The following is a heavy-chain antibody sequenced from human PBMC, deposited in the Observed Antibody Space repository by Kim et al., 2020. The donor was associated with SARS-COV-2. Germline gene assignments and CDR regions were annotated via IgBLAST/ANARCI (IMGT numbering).Heavy chain of an antibody. CDR3: ARDDIVVVPAATNYYYYYGMDV. V-gene: IGHV1-69*13. D-gene: IGHD2-2*01. CDR2: IIPIFGTA. Sequence: SVKVSCKASGGTFSSYAISWVRQAPGQGLEWMGGIIPIFGTANYAQKFLGRVTITADESTSTAYMELSSLRSEDTAVYYCARDDIVVVPAATNYYYYYGMDVWGQGTTVTVSS. CDR1: GGTFSSYA. J-gene: IGHJ6*02.